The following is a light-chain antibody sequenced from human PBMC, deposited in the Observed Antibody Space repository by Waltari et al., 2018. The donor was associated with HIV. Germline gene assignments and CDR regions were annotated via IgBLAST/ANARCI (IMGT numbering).Light chain of an antibody. V-gene: IGLV1-44*01. Sequence: QSLLTPPPSASGTPGQRVTVSCSGNTSHIGRNTVNWYQHLPGTAPKLLISKNKQRPSGGPDRVSGARSGTSASLDISGLQSEDEADYYWAAWDDSLNGFVFGGGTKLTVL. CDR3: AAWDDSLNGFV. J-gene: IGLJ2*01. CDR2: KNK. CDR1: TSHIGRNT.